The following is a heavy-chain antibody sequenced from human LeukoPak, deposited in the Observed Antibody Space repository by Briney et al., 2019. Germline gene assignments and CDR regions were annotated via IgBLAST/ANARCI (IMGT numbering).Heavy chain of an antibody. J-gene: IGHJ4*02. D-gene: IGHD5-18*01. CDR1: GGSISSYY. CDR3: ARGGRYSYGYPLDY. Sequence: SETLSLTCTVSGGSISSYYWSWIRQPPGKGLEWIGYIYYSGSTNYNPSLESRVTISVDTSKNQFSLKLSSVTAADTAVYYCARGGRYSYGYPLDYWGQGTLVTVSS. V-gene: IGHV4-59*01. CDR2: IYYSGST.